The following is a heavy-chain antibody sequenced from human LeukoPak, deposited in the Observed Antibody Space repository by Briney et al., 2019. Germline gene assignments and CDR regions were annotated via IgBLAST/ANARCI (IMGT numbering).Heavy chain of an antibody. V-gene: IGHV1-18*01. CDR2: ISAYNGNT. D-gene: IGHD3-10*01. J-gene: IGHJ5*02. CDR3: PRDLIEVRPGWFDP. CDR1: GYTFTTYG. Sequence: ASVKVSCKASGYTFTTYGISWVRLAPGQGLEWMGWISAYNGNTNYAQQFQGRVTMTTDTSMSTAYMELRSLRSDDTAVYYCPRDLIEVRPGWFDPWGQGSLVTVSS.